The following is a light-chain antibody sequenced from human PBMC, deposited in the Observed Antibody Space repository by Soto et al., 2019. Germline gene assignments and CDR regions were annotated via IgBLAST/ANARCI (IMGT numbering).Light chain of an antibody. Sequence: ALSQPASVSGSPGQSITISCTGTSRDIGFFNYVSWYQQFPGNAPKLIIFEVTNRPSGVSNRFSASKSGNTASLTISGLQAEDGADYYCSSYTTRSTYVFGTGTKVTVL. J-gene: IGLJ1*01. CDR3: SSYTTRSTYV. V-gene: IGLV2-14*01. CDR2: EVT. CDR1: SRDIGFFNY.